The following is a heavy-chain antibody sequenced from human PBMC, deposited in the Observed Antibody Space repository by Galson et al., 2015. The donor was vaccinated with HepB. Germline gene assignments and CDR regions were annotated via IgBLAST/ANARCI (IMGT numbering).Heavy chain of an antibody. Sequence: SVKVSCKASGYTFTSYAMHWVRQAPGQRLEWMGWINAGNGNTKYSQKFQGRVTITRDTSASTAYMELSSLRSEDTAVYYCARSYLRDSSGWWALVYWGQGTLVTVSS. D-gene: IGHD6-19*01. CDR2: INAGNGNT. CDR1: GYTFTSYA. V-gene: IGHV1-3*01. CDR3: ARSYLRDSSGWWALVY. J-gene: IGHJ4*02.